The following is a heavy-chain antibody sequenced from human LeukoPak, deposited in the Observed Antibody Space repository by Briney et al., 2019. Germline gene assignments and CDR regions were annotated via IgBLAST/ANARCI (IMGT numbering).Heavy chain of an antibody. CDR2: IKQDGSEK. J-gene: IGHJ5*02. V-gene: IGHV3-7*01. Sequence: GGSLRLSCAASGFAFSSYWMSWVRQAPGKGLEWVANIKQDGSEKYYVDSVKGRFTISRDNAKNSLYLQMNSLRAEDTAVYYCARQNHRYDFWSGFHPWGQGTLVTVSS. CDR3: ARQNHRYDFWSGFHP. CDR1: GFAFSSYW. D-gene: IGHD3-3*01.